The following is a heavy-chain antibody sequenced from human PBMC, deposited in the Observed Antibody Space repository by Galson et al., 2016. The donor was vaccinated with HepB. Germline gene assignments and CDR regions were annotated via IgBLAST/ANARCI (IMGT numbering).Heavy chain of an antibody. CDR3: ARREGSGWPLDY. V-gene: IGHV4-39*01. D-gene: IGHD6-19*01. CDR2: IYHSGST. Sequence: SETLSLTCNVSGASITSTNYYWVWIRQPPGKALEWIGSIYHSGSTDYSPSLKSRVTISLDTSKNQFSLRLSSVTAADTAVYYCARREGSGWPLDYWGQGILVPVSS. CDR1: GASITSTNYY. J-gene: IGHJ4*02.